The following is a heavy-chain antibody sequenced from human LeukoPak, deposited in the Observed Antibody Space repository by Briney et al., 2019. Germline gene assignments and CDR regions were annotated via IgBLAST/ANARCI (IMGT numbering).Heavy chain of an antibody. CDR1: GLTFDDYA. CDR2: ISWNSGSI. Sequence: GGSLRLSCAASGLTFDDYAMHWVRQAPGKGLEWVSGISWNSGSIGYADSVKGRFTISRDNAKNSLYLQMNSLRAEDTALYYCAKVFYDSSGYYLDYWGQGTLVTVSS. D-gene: IGHD3-22*01. V-gene: IGHV3-9*01. J-gene: IGHJ4*02. CDR3: AKVFYDSSGYYLDY.